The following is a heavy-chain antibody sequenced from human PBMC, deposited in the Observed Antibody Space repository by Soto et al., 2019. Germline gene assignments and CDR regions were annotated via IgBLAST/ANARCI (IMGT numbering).Heavy chain of an antibody. CDR1: EFTFSSYG. Sequence: QVQLVESGGGVVQPGRSLRLSCAASEFTFSSYGMHWVRQAPGKGLEWVAVIWYDGSNNYYADSVKGRFTISRDNSKNTLYLQMNSLRAEDTAVYYCARDGGGYWYFDLWGRGTLVTVSS. D-gene: IGHD3-3*01. CDR3: ARDGGGYWYFDL. V-gene: IGHV3-33*01. CDR2: IWYDGSNN. J-gene: IGHJ2*01.